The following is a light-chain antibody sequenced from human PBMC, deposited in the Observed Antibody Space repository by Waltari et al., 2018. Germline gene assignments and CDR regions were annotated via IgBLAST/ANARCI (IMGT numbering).Light chain of an antibody. V-gene: IGKV3-15*01. CDR1: QSVRSN. J-gene: IGKJ4*01. CDR3: QQYNNWPLT. Sequence: EIVMTQSTATLSVSPGERATLACRASQSVRSNLAGYQQKPGQAPRPLIYGASTRAPGIPARFSGSGSGTEFTLTISSLQSEDFAVYYCQQYNNWPLTFGGGTKVEIK. CDR2: GAS.